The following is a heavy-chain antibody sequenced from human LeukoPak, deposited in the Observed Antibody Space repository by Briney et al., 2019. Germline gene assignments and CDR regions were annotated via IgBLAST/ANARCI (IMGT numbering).Heavy chain of an antibody. D-gene: IGHD3-9*01. V-gene: IGHV4-61*02. J-gene: IGHJ6*03. CDR1: GGSISSGSYY. Sequence: SETLSLTCTVSGGSISSGSYYWSWIRQPAGKGLEWIGRIYTSGSTNYNPSLKSRVTISVDTSKNQFSLKLSSVTAADTAVYYCARGVRVGVYYDILTGYLPRYYYYYMDVWGKGTTVTISS. CDR3: ARGVRVGVYYDILTGYLPRYYYYYMDV. CDR2: IYTSGST.